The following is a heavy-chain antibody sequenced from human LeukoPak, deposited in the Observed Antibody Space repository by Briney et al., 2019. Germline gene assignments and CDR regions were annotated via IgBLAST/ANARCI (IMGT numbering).Heavy chain of an antibody. D-gene: IGHD3-22*01. Sequence: GESLKISCKGSGYSLGRYWIAWVRQMPGKGLEWMGSIYPDDSDTRNSPSFQGQVLISADKSITTAYLQWSSLKASDTAMYFCARQSYNSYYYKWGQGTLVTVSS. CDR1: GYSLGRYW. J-gene: IGHJ4*02. V-gene: IGHV5-51*01. CDR2: IYPDDSDT. CDR3: ARQSYNSYYYK.